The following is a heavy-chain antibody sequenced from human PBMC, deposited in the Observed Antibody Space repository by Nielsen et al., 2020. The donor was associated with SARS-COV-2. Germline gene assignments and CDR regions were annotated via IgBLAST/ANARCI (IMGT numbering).Heavy chain of an antibody. CDR3: AKDPQNCSGGSCYPGGVDY. D-gene: IGHD2-15*01. Sequence: VRQAPGKGLEWVSVIWYDGSNKYYADSVKGRFTISRDNSKNTLYLQMNSLRAEDTAVYYCAKDPQNCSGGSCYPGGVDYWGQGTLVTVSS. J-gene: IGHJ4*02. V-gene: IGHV3-33*06. CDR2: IWYDGSNK.